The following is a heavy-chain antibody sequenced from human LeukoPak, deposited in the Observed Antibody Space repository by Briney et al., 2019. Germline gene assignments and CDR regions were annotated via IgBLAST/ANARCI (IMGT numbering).Heavy chain of an antibody. CDR3: ARDPDV. CDR2: IYTSGST. V-gene: IGHV4-61*02. CDR1: GGSISSGSYY. Sequence: PSETLSLTCTVSGGSISSGSYYWSWIRQPAGKGLEWIGRIYTSGSTNYNPSLKSRVTISVDTSKNQFSLKLSSVTAADTAVYYCARDPDVSGKGTTVTVSS. J-gene: IGHJ6*04.